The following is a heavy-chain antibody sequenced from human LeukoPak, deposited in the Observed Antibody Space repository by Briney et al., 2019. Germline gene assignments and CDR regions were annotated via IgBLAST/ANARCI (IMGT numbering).Heavy chain of an antibody. V-gene: IGHV3-23*01. D-gene: IGHD3-3*01. J-gene: IGHJ6*03. CDR1: GFTFSSYA. Sequence: GGSLRLSCAASGFTFSSYALSWVRQAPGKGLEWVSVISASGGTTYYADSVKGRFTISRDTSKDTVYLQMHSLRAEDTAVHYCARKYYDFWSGYYGGGYYYYMDVWGKGTTVTVSS. CDR3: ARKYYDFWSGYYGGGYYYYMDV. CDR2: ISASGGTT.